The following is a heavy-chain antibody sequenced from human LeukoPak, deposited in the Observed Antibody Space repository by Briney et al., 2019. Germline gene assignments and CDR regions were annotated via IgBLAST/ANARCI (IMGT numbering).Heavy chain of an antibody. CDR3: AKASLWFGGFFDY. D-gene: IGHD3-10*01. CDR2: ISGSGGST. J-gene: IGHJ4*02. V-gene: IGHV3-23*01. Sequence: PGGSLRLSCAASGFTFSSYGMSWVRQAPGKGLEWVSAISGSGGSTYYADSVKGRFTISRDNSKNTLYLQMNSLRAEDTAVYYCAKASLWFGGFFDYWGQGTLVTVSS. CDR1: GFTFSSYG.